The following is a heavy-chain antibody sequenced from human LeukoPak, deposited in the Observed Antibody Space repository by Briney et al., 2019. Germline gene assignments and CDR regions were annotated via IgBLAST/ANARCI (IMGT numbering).Heavy chain of an antibody. J-gene: IGHJ4*02. CDR2: INSDGSWT. CDR3: VSFYETY. D-gene: IGHD2/OR15-2a*01. CDR1: GFTVSSNY. V-gene: IGHV3-74*01. Sequence: PGGSLRLSCAASGFTVSSNYMSWVRQAPGKGLVWVSHINSDGSWTSYADSVEGRFTISKDNAKNTVYLQMNSLRAEDTAVYYCVSFYETYWGRGTLVTVSS.